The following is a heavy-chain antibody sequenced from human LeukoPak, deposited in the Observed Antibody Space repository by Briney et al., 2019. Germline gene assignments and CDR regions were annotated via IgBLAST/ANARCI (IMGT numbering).Heavy chain of an antibody. D-gene: IGHD2-21*02. CDR1: GYTFTGYY. V-gene: IGHV1-2*02. CDR2: INPNSGGT. CDR3: ARLLAYCGGDCPDFDY. J-gene: IGHJ4*02. Sequence: ASVMVSCKASGYTFTGYYMHWVRQAPGQGLEWMGWINPNSGGTNYAQKFQGRVTVTRDTSISTAYMELSRLRSDDTAVYYCARLLAYCGGDCPDFDYWGQGTLVTVSS.